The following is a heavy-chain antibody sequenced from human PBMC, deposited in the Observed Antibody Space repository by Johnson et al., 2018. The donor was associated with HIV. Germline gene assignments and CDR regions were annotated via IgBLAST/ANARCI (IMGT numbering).Heavy chain of an antibody. CDR2: IRYDGSNK. J-gene: IGHJ3*02. CDR1: GFTFSSYG. CDR3: ARDRRSSSWLDAFDN. Sequence: QVLLVESGGGLVQPGGSLRLSCAASGFTFSSYGMHWVLQAPGKGLKWVAFIRYDGSNKYYADSVKGRFTISRDNCKNTLYLQMNSLRAEDTAVYYCARDRRSSSWLDAFDNWGQGKMVTVAS. D-gene: IGHD6-13*01. V-gene: IGHV3-30*02.